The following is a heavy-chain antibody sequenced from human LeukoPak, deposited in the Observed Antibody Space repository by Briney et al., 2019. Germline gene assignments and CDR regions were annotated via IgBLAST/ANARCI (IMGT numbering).Heavy chain of an antibody. CDR1: GGSISSGSYY. D-gene: IGHD1-26*01. V-gene: IGHV4-61*02. CDR3: ARDTGATDY. CDR2: IYTSGST. J-gene: IGHJ4*02. Sequence: TLSLTCPVSGGSISSGSYYWSWIRQPAGKGLEWIGRIYTSGSTNYNPSLKSRVTISVDTSKNQFSLKLSSVTAADTAVYYCARDTGATDYWGQGTLVTVSS.